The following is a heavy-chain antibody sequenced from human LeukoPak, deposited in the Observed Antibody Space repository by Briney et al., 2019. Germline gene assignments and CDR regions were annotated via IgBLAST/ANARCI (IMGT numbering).Heavy chain of an antibody. V-gene: IGHV1-18*01. Sequence: ASVKVSCKASGYTFTSYGFNWVRQAPGQGLEWMGWMSAYNGKTNYAHSLQGRVTVTADTSTSTAYMELRSLRSEDTAVYYCAREHDFLIDYSFDYWGQGTLVTVSS. CDR3: AREHDFLIDYSFDY. D-gene: IGHD3-3*01. J-gene: IGHJ4*02. CDR2: MSAYNGKT. CDR1: GYTFTSYG.